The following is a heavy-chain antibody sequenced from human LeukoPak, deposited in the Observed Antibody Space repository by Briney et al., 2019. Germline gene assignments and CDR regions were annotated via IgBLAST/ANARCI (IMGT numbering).Heavy chain of an antibody. J-gene: IGHJ5*02. D-gene: IGHD3-10*01. CDR2: IYYSGST. V-gene: IGHV4-39*01. CDR3: ARQGSVPEKQYYYGYDWFDP. CDR1: GGSISSSSYY. Sequence: SETLSLTCTVSGGSISSSSYYWGWIRQPPGKGLEWIGSIYYSGSTYYNPSLKSRVTISVDTSKNQFSLKLSSVTAADTAVYYCARQGSVPEKQYYYGYDWFDPWGQGTLVTVSS.